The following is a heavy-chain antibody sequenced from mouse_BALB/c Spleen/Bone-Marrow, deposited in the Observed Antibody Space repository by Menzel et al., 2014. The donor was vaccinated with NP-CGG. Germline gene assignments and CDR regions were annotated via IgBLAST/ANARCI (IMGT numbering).Heavy chain of an antibody. J-gene: IGHJ4*01. V-gene: IGHV1-14*01. Sequence: VQLKESGPELVEPGASVKISCKASGYTFTSYVMHWVKQKPGQGLEWIGYINPYNDGTKYNEKSKGKATLTSDKSSSTAYMELSSLTSEDSAVYYCARPGGNYVLYAMDYWGQGTSVTVSS. CDR1: GYTFTSYV. CDR3: ARPGGNYVLYAMDY. D-gene: IGHD2-1*01. CDR2: INPYNDGT.